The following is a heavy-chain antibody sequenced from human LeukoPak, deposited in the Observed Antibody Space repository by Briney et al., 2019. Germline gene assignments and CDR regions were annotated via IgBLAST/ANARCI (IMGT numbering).Heavy chain of an antibody. J-gene: IGHJ4*02. CDR2: IKQDGSEK. Sequence: GESLKISCKGSGYSFTSYWIGWVRQAPGKGLEWVANIKQDGSEKYYVDSVKGRFTISRDNAKNSLYLQMNSLRAEDTAVYYCASVAGLLDWGQGTLVTVSS. D-gene: IGHD6-19*01. V-gene: IGHV3-7*01. CDR3: ASVAGLLD. CDR1: GYSFTSYW.